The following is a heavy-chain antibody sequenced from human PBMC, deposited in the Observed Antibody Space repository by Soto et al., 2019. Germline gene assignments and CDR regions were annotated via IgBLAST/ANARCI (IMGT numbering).Heavy chain of an antibody. Sequence: QVQLVESGGGVVQPGRSLRLSCAASGFTFSSFGMHWVRQAPGKGLEWVTVISSDGSKKFYADSVKGRFTISRDNSKNTLYVEMNSLRAEDTAVYYCAKGNFVNLPLLDWWGQGTLVTVSS. CDR1: GFTFSSFG. V-gene: IGHV3-30*18. CDR3: AKGNFVNLPLLDW. J-gene: IGHJ4*02. CDR2: ISSDGSKK. D-gene: IGHD1-7*01.